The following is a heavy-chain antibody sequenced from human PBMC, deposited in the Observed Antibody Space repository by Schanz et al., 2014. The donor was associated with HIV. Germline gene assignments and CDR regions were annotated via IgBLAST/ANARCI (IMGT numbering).Heavy chain of an antibody. CDR1: GFTFSSYA. D-gene: IGHD3-3*01. CDR2: ISYDGSTK. J-gene: IGHJ6*02. V-gene: IGHV3-30-3*01. Sequence: QVQLVESGGGVVQPGRSLRLSCAASGFTFSSYAMHWVRQAPGKGLEWVAGISYDGSTKYYADSVKGRFTVSRDNSKNTLYLQMNSLRTEDTAVYYCAREITIFGVARYGMDVWGQGTTVTVSS. CDR3: AREITIFGVARYGMDV.